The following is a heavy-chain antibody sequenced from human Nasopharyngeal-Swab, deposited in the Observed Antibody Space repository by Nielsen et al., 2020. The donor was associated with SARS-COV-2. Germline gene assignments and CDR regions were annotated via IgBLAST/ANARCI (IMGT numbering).Heavy chain of an antibody. CDR2: ISSSSSYT. CDR1: GFTFSDYY. V-gene: IGHV3-11*05. CDR3: ARERGRRGGEGLSLWDGMDV. D-gene: IGHD3-16*02. Sequence: GGSLRLSCAASGFTFSDYYMSWIRQAPGKGLEGVSYISSSSSYTNYADSVKGRFTISRDNAKNSLYLQMNSLRAEDTAVYYCARERGRRGGEGLSLWDGMDVWGQGTTGTISS. J-gene: IGHJ6*02.